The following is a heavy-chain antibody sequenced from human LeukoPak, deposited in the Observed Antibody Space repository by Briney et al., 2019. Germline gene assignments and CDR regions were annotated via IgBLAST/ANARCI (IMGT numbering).Heavy chain of an antibody. CDR3: VKGQGAAYYYYYMDV. Sequence: GGSLRLSCVASGFSFSSYGMHWVRQAPGKGLEWVAFIRCDGTNKNYPDSVKGRFTISRDDSKNTLNLQMNSLRAEDTAVYYCVKGQGAAYYYYYMDVWGKGTTVVVSS. CDR1: GFSFSSYG. V-gene: IGHV3-30*02. J-gene: IGHJ6*03. CDR2: IRCDGTNK. D-gene: IGHD1-26*01.